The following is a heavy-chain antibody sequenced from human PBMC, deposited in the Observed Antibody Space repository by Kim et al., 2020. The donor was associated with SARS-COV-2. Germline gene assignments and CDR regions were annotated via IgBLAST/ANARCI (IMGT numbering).Heavy chain of an antibody. V-gene: IGHV3-33*01. CDR2: IWYDGSDK. Sequence: GGSLRLSCAASGFTFSSYGMHWVRQAPGKGLEWVALIWYDGSDKYYANSAKGRFSVSRDNSKNTLYLQMNSLRAEDTAVYYCAREKNWYFDLWGRGTLVTVSS. CDR1: GFTFSSYG. J-gene: IGHJ2*01. CDR3: AREKNWYFDL.